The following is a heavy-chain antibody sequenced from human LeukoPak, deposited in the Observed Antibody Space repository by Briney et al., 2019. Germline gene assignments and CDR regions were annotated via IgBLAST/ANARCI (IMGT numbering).Heavy chain of an antibody. V-gene: IGHV3-48*01. Sequence: PGGSLRLSCAASGFTFSTYTMYWVRHPPGKGLEWVSYISSSSTIYYADSVKGRFTISRDNAKNSLYLQMNSLRAEDTAVYYCATSPGGPAPIDYWGQGTLVTVSS. CDR3: ATSPGGPAPIDY. CDR2: ISSSSTI. CDR1: GFTFSTYT. J-gene: IGHJ4*02. D-gene: IGHD1-14*01.